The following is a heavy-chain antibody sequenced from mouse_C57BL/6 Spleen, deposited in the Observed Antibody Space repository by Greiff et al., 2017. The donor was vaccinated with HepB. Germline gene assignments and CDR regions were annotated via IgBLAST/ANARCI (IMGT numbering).Heavy chain of an antibody. CDR3: TLITMVVGAMDY. CDR2: IDPENGDT. Sequence: VQLQQSGAELVRPGASVKLSCTASGFNIKDDYMHWVKQRPEQGLEWIGWIDPENGDTEYASKFQGKATITADTSSNTAYLQLSSLTSEDTAVYYCTLITMVVGAMDYWGQGTSVTVSS. J-gene: IGHJ4*01. D-gene: IGHD1-1*01. CDR1: GFNIKDDY. V-gene: IGHV14-4*01.